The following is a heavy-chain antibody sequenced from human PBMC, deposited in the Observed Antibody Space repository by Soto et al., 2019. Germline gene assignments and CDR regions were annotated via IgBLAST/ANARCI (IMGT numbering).Heavy chain of an antibody. Sequence: TLSLTCSFSGGSISTDGHYWTWIRQPPGKGLEWIGSIYHTGSTYYSKSLRSRLTMSVDTSKSQSSLRLSSVTAADTAVYYCARATGTLRSRNCDYWGQGSVVTVS. CDR1: GGSISTDGHY. CDR3: ARATGTLRSRNCDY. CDR2: IYHTGST. D-gene: IGHD1-1*01. V-gene: IGHV4-31*03. J-gene: IGHJ4*02.